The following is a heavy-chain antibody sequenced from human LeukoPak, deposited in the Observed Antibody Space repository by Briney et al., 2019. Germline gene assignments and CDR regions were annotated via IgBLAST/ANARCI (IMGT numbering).Heavy chain of an antibody. CDR3: ARDQSIAGPTTADY. V-gene: IGHV3-74*01. CDR2: INTDGSNT. D-gene: IGHD1-26*01. Sequence: GGSLRLSCAASGFTFSRFWMHWVRQAPGKGLVWVSRINTDGSNTVYADSVKGRFTISRDNAKNTLYLQMNSLRAEDTAVYYCARDQSIAGPTTADYWGQGTLVTVSS. J-gene: IGHJ4*02. CDR1: GFTFSRFW.